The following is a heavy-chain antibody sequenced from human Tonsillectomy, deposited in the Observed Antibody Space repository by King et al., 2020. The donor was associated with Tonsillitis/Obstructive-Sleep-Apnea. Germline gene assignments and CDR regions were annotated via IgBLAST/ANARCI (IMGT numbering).Heavy chain of an antibody. Sequence: TLKESGPVLVKPTETLTLTCTVSGFSLTNARMGVSWIRQPPGKALEWLAHIFSNDETSYKTSLKSRLTISKDTSKSQVVLTMTNMDPVDTATYYCSRGTTMVYYYFYYMDVWGKGTTVTVYS. CDR3: SRGTTMVYYYFYYMDV. V-gene: IGHV2-26*01. CDR1: GFSLTNARMG. CDR2: IFSNDET. D-gene: IGHD5-18*01. J-gene: IGHJ6*03.